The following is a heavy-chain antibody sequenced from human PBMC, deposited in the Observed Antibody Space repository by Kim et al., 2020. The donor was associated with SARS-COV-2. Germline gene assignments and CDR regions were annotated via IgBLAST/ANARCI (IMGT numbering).Heavy chain of an antibody. CDR3: ARTRENTYGVDY. V-gene: IGHV4-59*01. D-gene: IGHD5-18*01. Sequence: YNPSLQSRVTISVDTSKNQFSLRLSSVTAADTAVYYCARTRENTYGVDYWGQGTLVTVSS. J-gene: IGHJ4*02.